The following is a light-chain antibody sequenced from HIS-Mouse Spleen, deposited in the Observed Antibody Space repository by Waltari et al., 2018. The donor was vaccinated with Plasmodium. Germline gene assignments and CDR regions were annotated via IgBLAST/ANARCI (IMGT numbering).Light chain of an antibody. Sequence: SYELTQPPSVSVSPGQTARITCSGAALPKQYAYWYQQKQGQAPVLVIYKDSERPSGIPERFSGSSSGTTVTLTISGVQAEDEADYYCQSADSSGTYQVFGGGTKLTVL. V-gene: IGLV3-25*03. CDR2: KDS. J-gene: IGLJ2*01. CDR3: QSADSSGTYQV. CDR1: ALPKQY.